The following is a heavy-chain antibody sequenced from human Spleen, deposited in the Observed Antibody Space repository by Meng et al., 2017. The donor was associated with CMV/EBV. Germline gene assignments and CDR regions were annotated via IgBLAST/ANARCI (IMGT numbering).Heavy chain of an antibody. Sequence: GGSLRLSCAAFGFSFSTYSMNWVRQAPGKGLEWVSSISSISSSINYADSVKGRFTISRDNAKNSLYLQMNSLRAEDTAVYYCARGCGGDCYQVDFWGQGTLVTVSS. CDR2: ISSISSSI. V-gene: IGHV3-21*01. J-gene: IGHJ4*02. CDR3: ARGCGGDCYQVDF. D-gene: IGHD2-21*01. CDR1: GFSFSTYS.